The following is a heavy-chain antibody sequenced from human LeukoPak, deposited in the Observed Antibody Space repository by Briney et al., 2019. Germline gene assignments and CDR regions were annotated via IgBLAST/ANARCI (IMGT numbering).Heavy chain of an antibody. D-gene: IGHD3-3*01. CDR2: IYYSGST. V-gene: IGHV4-59*01. CDR1: GGSISSYY. Sequence: SETLSLTCTVSGGSISSYYWSWIRQPPGKGLEWIGDIYYSGSTNYNPSLKSRVTISVDTSKNQFSLKLSSVTAADTAVYYCARVHYDFWSGYFAWFDPWGQGTLVTVSS. J-gene: IGHJ5*02. CDR3: ARVHYDFWSGYFAWFDP.